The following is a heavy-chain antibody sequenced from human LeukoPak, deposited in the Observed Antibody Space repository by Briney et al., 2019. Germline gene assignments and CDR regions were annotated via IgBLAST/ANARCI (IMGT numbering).Heavy chain of an antibody. CDR2: IRYDGSNK. V-gene: IGHV3-30*02. D-gene: IGHD3-22*01. Sequence: PGGSLRLSCAASGFTFSSYGMHWVRQAPGKGLEWVAFIRYDGSNKYYADSVKGRFTISRDNSKNTLYLQMNSLRAEDTAVYYCAKRPGSYYYDSSGYYYDYWGQGTLVTVSS. CDR3: AKRPGSYYYDSSGYYYDY. J-gene: IGHJ4*02. CDR1: GFTFSSYG.